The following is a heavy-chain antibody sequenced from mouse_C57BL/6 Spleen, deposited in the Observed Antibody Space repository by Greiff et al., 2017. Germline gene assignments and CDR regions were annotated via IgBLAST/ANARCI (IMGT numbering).Heavy chain of an antibody. CDR2: IYPGSGST. V-gene: IGHV1-55*01. J-gene: IGHJ3*01. Sequence: QVQLQQPGAELVKPGASVKMSCKASGYTFTSYWITWVKQRPGQGLEWIGDIYPGSGSTNYNEKFKSKATLTVDTSTSTAYMQLSSLTSEDSAVYYCARFPIYYGYDGDWGQGTLVTVSA. CDR1: GYTFTSYW. CDR3: ARFPIYYGYDGD. D-gene: IGHD2-2*01.